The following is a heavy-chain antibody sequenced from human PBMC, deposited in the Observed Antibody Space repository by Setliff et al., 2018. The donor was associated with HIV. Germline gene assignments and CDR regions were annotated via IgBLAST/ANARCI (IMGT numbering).Heavy chain of an antibody. D-gene: IGHD6-19*01. CDR3: ARVQWVVSSNVGLDY. V-gene: IGHV1-18*04. CDR2: ISGYSGNT. Sequence: ASVKVSCKASDYMFIDYYIHWVRQAPGQGLEWMGWISGYSGNTNYAQKFQDRVTMTTDTPTSTVYMELRSLRSDDTAVYYCARVQWVVSSNVGLDYWGQGTLVTVSS. J-gene: IGHJ4*02. CDR1: DYMFIDYY.